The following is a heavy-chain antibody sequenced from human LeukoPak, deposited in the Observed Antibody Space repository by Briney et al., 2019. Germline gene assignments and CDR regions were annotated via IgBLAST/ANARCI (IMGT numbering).Heavy chain of an antibody. J-gene: IGHJ4*02. CDR3: ARYSHGWGLGY. V-gene: IGHV3-33*03. CDR2: IWYDGSNK. D-gene: IGHD1-1*01. CDR1: GFSFSSYA. Sequence: QSGGSLRLSCAVSGFSFSSYAMHWVRQAPGKGLEWVAVIWYDGSNKYYTDSVKGRFTISRDNSKNTVYLQMNSLRAEDTAVYYCARYSHGWGLGYWGQGTLVTVSS.